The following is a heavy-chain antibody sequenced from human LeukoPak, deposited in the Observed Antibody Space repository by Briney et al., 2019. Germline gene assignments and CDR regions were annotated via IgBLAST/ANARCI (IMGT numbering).Heavy chain of an antibody. CDR2: ISWNSGNT. Sequence: PGGSLRLSCAASRFTFDGYAMHWVRHAPGKGLEWASSISWNSGNTDYAASVKGRFTISRDNAKKSLHLQMNSLRAEDTALYYCAKSGTYSSSSGYIDSWGQGTLVTVSS. CDR1: RFTFDGYA. D-gene: IGHD6-6*01. CDR3: AKSGTYSSSSGYIDS. J-gene: IGHJ4*02. V-gene: IGHV3-9*01.